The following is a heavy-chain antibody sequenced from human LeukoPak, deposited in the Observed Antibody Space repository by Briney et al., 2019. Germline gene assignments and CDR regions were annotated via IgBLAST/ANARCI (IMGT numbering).Heavy chain of an antibody. J-gene: IGHJ6*03. D-gene: IGHD6-19*01. V-gene: IGHV3-11*04. CDR3: ARDGFRSSGWYRYYYYYYMDV. CDR1: GFTFSDYY. Sequence: PGGSLRLSCAASGFTFSDYYMSWIRQAPGKGLEWVSYISSSGSTIYYADSVKGRFTISRDNAKNSLYLQMNSLRAEDTAVYYCARDGFRSSGWYRYYYYYYMDVWGKGTTVTVSS. CDR2: ISSSGSTI.